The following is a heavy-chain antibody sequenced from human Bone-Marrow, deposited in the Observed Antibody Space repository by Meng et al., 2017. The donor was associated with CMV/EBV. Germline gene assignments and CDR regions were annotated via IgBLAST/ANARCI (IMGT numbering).Heavy chain of an antibody. CDR3: ARFLYSSSWYFGY. D-gene: IGHD6-13*01. CDR1: GYTFTSYE. V-gene: IGHV1-8*02. CDR2: MNPNNGNT. J-gene: IGHJ4*02. Sequence: KAAGYTFTSYENNWVRQATGQGLEWMGWMNPNNGNTGHAQKFQGRVTMTRNTSISTAHMELSSLRSEDTAVYYCARFLYSSSWYFGYWGQGTLVTVSS.